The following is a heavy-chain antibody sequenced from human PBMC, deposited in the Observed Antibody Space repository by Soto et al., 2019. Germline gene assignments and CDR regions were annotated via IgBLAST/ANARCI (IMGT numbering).Heavy chain of an antibody. Sequence: QVQLVQSGAEVKKPGASVKVSCKASGYSFTPYYMCWVRQVPGQGPEWMGIINPSGGSATYAKKFQGRATMTRDTSTSTVYMELSSLRSEDTAVYYCARGGYNYGNDYWGQGTLITVSS. J-gene: IGHJ4*02. CDR3: ARGGYNYGNDY. V-gene: IGHV1-46*01. CDR2: INPSGGSA. D-gene: IGHD5-18*01. CDR1: GYSFTPYY.